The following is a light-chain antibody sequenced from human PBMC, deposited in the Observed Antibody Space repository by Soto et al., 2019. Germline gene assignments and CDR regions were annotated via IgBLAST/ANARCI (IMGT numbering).Light chain of an antibody. CDR2: GNS. CDR1: SSNIGAGYD. CDR3: QSYDSSLSGLYV. V-gene: IGLV1-40*01. Sequence: QSVLTQPPSVSGAPGQRVTISCTGSSSNIGAGYDVHWYQQLPGTAPKLLIYGNSNRPSGVPDRFSGSKSGTSASLAITGLLAEDEADYYCQSYDSSLSGLYVFGTGTMDTVL. J-gene: IGLJ1*01.